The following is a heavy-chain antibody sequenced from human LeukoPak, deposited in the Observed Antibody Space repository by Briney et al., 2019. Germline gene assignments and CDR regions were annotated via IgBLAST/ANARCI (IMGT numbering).Heavy chain of an antibody. Sequence: GGSLRLSCAASGFTFSSYSMNWVRQAPGKGLEWVSYISSSSSTIYYADSVKGRFTISRDNAKNSLYLQMNSLRDEDTAVYYCARDTYYDFWSGYLEPWDYYYYGMDVWGQGTTVTVSS. J-gene: IGHJ6*02. CDR3: ARDTYYDFWSGYLEPWDYYYYGMDV. D-gene: IGHD3-3*01. V-gene: IGHV3-48*02. CDR2: ISSSSSTI. CDR1: GFTFSSYS.